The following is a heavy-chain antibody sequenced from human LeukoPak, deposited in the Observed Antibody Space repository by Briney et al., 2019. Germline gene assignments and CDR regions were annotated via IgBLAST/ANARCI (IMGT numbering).Heavy chain of an antibody. D-gene: IGHD6-6*01. Sequence: SQTLSLTCTVSGGSISSGNYYWSLIRQPTGKGLEWIGYIFYLGNTYYTPSLKSRVTISLDTSKNQFSLTLSSVTAADTAVYYCARKYPDHWFDPWGQGTLVTVSS. CDR3: ARKYPDHWFDP. CDR2: IFYLGNT. CDR1: GGSISSGNYY. V-gene: IGHV4-30-4*01. J-gene: IGHJ5*02.